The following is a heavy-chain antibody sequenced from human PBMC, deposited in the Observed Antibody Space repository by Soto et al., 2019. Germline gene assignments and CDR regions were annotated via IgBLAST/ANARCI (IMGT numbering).Heavy chain of an antibody. J-gene: IGHJ4*02. CDR1: GGSFTSNNW. Sequence: TSETLSLTCAVSGGSFTSNNWCTCVRQPPGQGLEWIGEIYRTGSTNYNPSLKSRVTISLDKSEKQISLKVTSLTAADTAVYYCASRDPGTSVDYWGQGTLVTVSS. CDR3: ASRDPGTSVDY. CDR2: IYRTGST. V-gene: IGHV4-4*02. D-gene: IGHD1-7*01.